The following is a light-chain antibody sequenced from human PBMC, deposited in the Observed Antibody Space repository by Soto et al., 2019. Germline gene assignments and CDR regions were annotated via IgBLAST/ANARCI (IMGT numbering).Light chain of an antibody. V-gene: IGKV1-39*01. CDR3: QQSYITPPGT. Sequence: IQMTQSPSSLSASVGDRVTITCRASQSIRSYLNCYQQKPGKVPNLLIYAASGLQTGVPSRFSGSGSGTDFTLSISSLQREDFATYYCQQSYITPPGTFGQGTKVDIK. CDR1: QSIRSY. J-gene: IGKJ1*01. CDR2: AAS.